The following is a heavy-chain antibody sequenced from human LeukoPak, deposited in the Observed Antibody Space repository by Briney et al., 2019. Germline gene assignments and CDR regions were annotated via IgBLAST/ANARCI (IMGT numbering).Heavy chain of an antibody. CDR3: TRESGAFSPSGF. D-gene: IGHD1-26*01. CDR1: GGSILTTNW. CDR2: VHLSGAS. J-gene: IGHJ4*02. V-gene: IGHV4-4*02. Sequence: SETLPLTCAVSGGSILTTNWRSWVRQPPGKGLGWIGEVHLSGASNYNPSLKSRVNMSIDKSKNQLSLELTSVTAADTAIYYCTRESGAFSPSGFWGQGTLVTVSS.